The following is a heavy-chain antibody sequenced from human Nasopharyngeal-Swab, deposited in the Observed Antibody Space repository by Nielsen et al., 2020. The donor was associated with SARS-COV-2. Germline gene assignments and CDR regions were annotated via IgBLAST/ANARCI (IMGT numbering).Heavy chain of an antibody. D-gene: IGHD6-19*01. CDR2: ISSSSSDT. V-gene: IGHV3-11*06. Sequence: GGSLRLSCAASGFTFSDYYMSWIRQAPGKGLEWVSYISSSSSDTNYADSVKGRFIISRDNAKNSLYLQMNSLRAEDTAVYYCARYSSGWNFDYWGQGILVTVSS. CDR1: GFTFSDYY. J-gene: IGHJ4*02. CDR3: ARYSSGWNFDY.